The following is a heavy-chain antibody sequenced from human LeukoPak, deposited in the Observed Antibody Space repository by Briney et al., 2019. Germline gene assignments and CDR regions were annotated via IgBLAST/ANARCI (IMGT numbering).Heavy chain of an antibody. Sequence: ASVKVSCKASGYTFTGYYMHWVQQAPGQGLEWMGWINPNSGGTNYAQKFQGRVTMTRDTSISTAYMELSRLRSDDTAVYYCARDTEWMSWFDPWGQGALVTVSS. V-gene: IGHV1-2*02. J-gene: IGHJ5*02. CDR3: ARDTEWMSWFDP. CDR2: INPNSGGT. D-gene: IGHD3-3*01. CDR1: GYTFTGYY.